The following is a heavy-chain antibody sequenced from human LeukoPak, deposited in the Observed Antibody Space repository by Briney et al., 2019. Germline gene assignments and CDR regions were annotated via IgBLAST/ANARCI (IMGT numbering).Heavy chain of an antibody. J-gene: IGHJ3*02. V-gene: IGHV3-30*04. Sequence: GGSLRLSCAASGFTFSSYAMHWVRQAPGKELEWVAAISDDGNNKHYADSVKGRFTIFRDNSKNTLYLHMNSLRNEDTAVYYCASVDDLDAFAMWGQGTMVTVSP. D-gene: IGHD5-12*01. CDR2: ISDDGNNK. CDR3: ASVDDLDAFAM. CDR1: GFTFSSYA.